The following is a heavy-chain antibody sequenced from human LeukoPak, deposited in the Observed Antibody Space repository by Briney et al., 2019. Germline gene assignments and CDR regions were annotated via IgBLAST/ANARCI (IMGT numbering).Heavy chain of an antibody. CDR2: ISGSGGST. CDR1: GFTFSSYS. D-gene: IGHD3-22*01. CDR3: AKDQYYYDSSDAFDI. J-gene: IGHJ3*02. Sequence: GGSLRLSCAASGFTFSSYSMNWVRQAPGKGLEWVSAISGSGGSTYYADSVKGRFTISRDNSKNTLYLQMNSLRAEDTAVYYCAKDQYYYDSSDAFDIWGQGTMVTVSS. V-gene: IGHV3-23*01.